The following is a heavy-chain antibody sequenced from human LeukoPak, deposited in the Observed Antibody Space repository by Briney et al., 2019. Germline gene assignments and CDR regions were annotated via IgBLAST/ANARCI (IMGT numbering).Heavy chain of an antibody. Sequence: SETLSLTCTVSGGSISSSSYYWGWIRQPPGKGLEWIGSIYYSGSTYYNPSLKSRVTISVDTSKNQFSLKLSSVTAADTAVYYCAREDGSGTKTLDYWGQGTLVTVSS. CDR3: AREDGSGTKTLDY. V-gene: IGHV4-39*07. J-gene: IGHJ4*02. D-gene: IGHD3-10*01. CDR1: GGSISSSSYY. CDR2: IYYSGST.